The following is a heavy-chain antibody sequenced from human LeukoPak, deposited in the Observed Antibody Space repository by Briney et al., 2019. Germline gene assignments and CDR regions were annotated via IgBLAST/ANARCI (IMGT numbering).Heavy chain of an antibody. CDR3: ARDLLYYFDY. CDR2: VSPNSGNT. V-gene: IGHV1-8*03. J-gene: IGHJ4*02. CDR1: GYTFTSYD. Sequence: ASVKVSCKASGYTFTSYDIHWVRQATGQGLEWMGWVSPNSGNTGYAQKFQGRVTITRDTSISTVYMELSSLRSEDTAVYYCARDLLYYFDYWGQGTLVTVSS.